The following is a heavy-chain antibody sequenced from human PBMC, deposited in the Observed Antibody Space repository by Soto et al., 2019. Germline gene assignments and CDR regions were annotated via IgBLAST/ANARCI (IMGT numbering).Heavy chain of an antibody. CDR2: IKQDGGER. J-gene: IGHJ6*02. V-gene: IGHV3-7*01. CDR1: GLNVCRSR. CDR3: ARDSPFYHGMDV. Sequence: LTLSGEGSGLNVCRSRRAGLQRAPGKGLEWVANIKQDGGERNYLDSVKGRFTISRDNAENSLFLQMNSLRAEDTSVYCCARDSPFYHGMDVWGQGTTVTVSS. D-gene: IGHD3-16*01.